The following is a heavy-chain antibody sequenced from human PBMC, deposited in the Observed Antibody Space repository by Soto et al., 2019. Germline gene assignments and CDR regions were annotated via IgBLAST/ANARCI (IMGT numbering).Heavy chain of an antibody. CDR1: GGSMNRGDCA. CDR3: ARDSYDSSAVVVNDGFDI. Sequence: HLQLQESGSGLVRPSETLSLTCAVSGGSMNRGDCAWNWIRQSPGKGLEWIGCIFHNGNTQYNPSLKSRLIISVDRSQNLFSPKLSSVTAADSAVYYCARDSYDSSAVVVNDGFDIWGQGTMVTVSS. V-gene: IGHV4-30-2*06. CDR2: IFHNGNT. D-gene: IGHD3-22*01. J-gene: IGHJ3*02.